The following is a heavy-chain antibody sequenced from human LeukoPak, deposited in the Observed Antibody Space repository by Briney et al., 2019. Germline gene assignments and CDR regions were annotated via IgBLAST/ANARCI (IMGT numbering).Heavy chain of an antibody. D-gene: IGHD1-26*01. J-gene: IGHJ6*02. CDR1: GYTFTGYY. CDR2: INPNSGGT. V-gene: IGHV1-2*02. CDR3: ARVPVWGSGSSTRYYYYGMDV. Sequence: GASVKVSCKASGYTFTGYYMHWVRQAPGQGLEWMGWINPNSGGTNYAQKFQGRVTMTRDTSISTAYMELSGLRSDDTAVYYCARVPVWGSGSSTRYYYYGMDVWGQGTTVTVSS.